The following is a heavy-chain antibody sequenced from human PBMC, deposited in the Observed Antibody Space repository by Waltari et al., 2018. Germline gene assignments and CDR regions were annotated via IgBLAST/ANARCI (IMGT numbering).Heavy chain of an antibody. Sequence: EVQLVESGGGLVKPGGSLRLSCAASGFTFSSYSMNWVRQAPGKGLEWVSSISSISSYIYYADSVKGRFTISRDNAKNSLYLQMNSLRAEDTAVYYCARTLYSSSWYCDYWGQGTLVTVSS. CDR1: GFTFSSYS. D-gene: IGHD6-13*01. J-gene: IGHJ4*02. CDR2: ISSISSYI. V-gene: IGHV3-21*01. CDR3: ARTLYSSSWYCDY.